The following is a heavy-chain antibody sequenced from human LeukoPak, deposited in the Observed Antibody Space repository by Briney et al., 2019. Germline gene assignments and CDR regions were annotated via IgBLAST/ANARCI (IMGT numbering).Heavy chain of an antibody. Sequence: GGSLRLSCAASGFTFSDYYMSWIRQAPGKGLEWVSYISSSGSTIYYADSVKGRFTISRDNAKNSLYLQMNSLRAEDTALYYCAKDNMVGYYFDYWGQRTLVTVSS. CDR2: ISSSGSTI. CDR1: GFTFSDYY. V-gene: IGHV3-11*01. D-gene: IGHD4/OR15-4a*01. J-gene: IGHJ4*02. CDR3: AKDNMVGYYFDY.